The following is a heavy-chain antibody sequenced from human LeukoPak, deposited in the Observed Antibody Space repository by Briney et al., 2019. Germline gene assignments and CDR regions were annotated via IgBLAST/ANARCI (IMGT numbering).Heavy chain of an antibody. CDR1: GFTFSSYW. Sequence: GGSLRLSCAASGFTFSSYWMTWVRQAPGKGLEWVANIKQDGSEKYYMDSVKGRFTISRDNAKNSLYLQMNSLRAEETAVYYCARNGAKYCSTTSCYMDVWGKGTTVTVSS. V-gene: IGHV3-7*01. CDR2: IKQDGSEK. CDR3: ARNGAKYCSTTSCYMDV. D-gene: IGHD2-2*01. J-gene: IGHJ6*04.